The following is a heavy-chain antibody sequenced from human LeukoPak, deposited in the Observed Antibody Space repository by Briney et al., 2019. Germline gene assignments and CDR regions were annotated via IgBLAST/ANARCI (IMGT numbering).Heavy chain of an antibody. D-gene: IGHD3-3*01. CDR1: GFSLSTSGVG. Sequence: SGPTLVNPTQTLTLTCTFSGFSLSTSGVGVGWIRQPPGKALEWLALIYWDDDKRYSPSLKSRLTITKDTSKNQVVLTMANMDPVDTATYYCAHVSYSDFWSAYPVDYWGQGTLVTVSS. V-gene: IGHV2-5*02. CDR3: AHVSYSDFWSAYPVDY. J-gene: IGHJ4*02. CDR2: IYWDDDK.